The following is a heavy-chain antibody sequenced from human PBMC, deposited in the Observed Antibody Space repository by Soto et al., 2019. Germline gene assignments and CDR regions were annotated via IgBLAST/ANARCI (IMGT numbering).Heavy chain of an antibody. CDR2: IYYSGST. CDR1: GCSISSYY. D-gene: IGHD3-22*01. CDR3: ARDTGDSSGRYGMDV. Sequence: SETLSLTCTFSGCSISSYYWSWIRQPPGKGLEWIGYIYYSGSTNYNPSLKSRVTISVDTSKNQFSLKLSSVTAADTAVYYCARDTGDSSGRYGMDVWGQGTTVTVS. J-gene: IGHJ6*02. V-gene: IGHV4-59*01.